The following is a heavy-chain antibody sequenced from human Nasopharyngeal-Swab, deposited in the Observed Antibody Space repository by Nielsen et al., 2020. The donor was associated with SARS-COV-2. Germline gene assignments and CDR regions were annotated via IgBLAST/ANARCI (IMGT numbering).Heavy chain of an antibody. CDR1: GFTFDDYA. V-gene: IGHV3-9*01. J-gene: IGHJ6*04. CDR3: AKDLEEYYGSGSYYT. D-gene: IGHD3-10*01. CDR2: LSWNSGSI. Sequence: GGSLRLSCAASGFTFDDYAMHWVRQAPGKGLDWGSGLSWNSGSIGYADSVKGRFTISRDNAKNSLYLQMNSLRAEDTALYYCAKDLEEYYGSGSYYTWGKGTTVTVSS.